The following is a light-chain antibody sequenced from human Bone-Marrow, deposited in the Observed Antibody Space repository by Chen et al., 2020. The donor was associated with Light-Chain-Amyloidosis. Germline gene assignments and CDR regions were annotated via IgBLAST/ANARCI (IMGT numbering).Light chain of an antibody. Sequence: DIQMTQYPPPLSASVGDRVTITCRASQSIRTWLAWYQQKPGQAPRLLIYKASRLESGVPSRFGNSGSGTEFTLTNSSLQPDDFASYNCQDYNSYSFDPGTTVVIK. CDR2: KAS. CDR1: QSIRTW. V-gene: IGKV1-5*03. J-gene: IGKJ3*01. CDR3: QDYNSYS.